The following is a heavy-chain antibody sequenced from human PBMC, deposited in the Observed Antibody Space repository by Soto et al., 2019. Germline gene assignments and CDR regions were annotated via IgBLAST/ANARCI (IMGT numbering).Heavy chain of an antibody. D-gene: IGHD3-10*01. Sequence: SETLSLTCTVSGGSISSYYWSWIRQPPGKGLEWIGYIYYSGSTNYNPSLKSRVTISVDTSKNQFSLKLSSVAAADTAVYYCARYGSGSSVWFDPWGQGTLVTVSS. CDR3: ARYGSGSSVWFDP. V-gene: IGHV4-59*01. J-gene: IGHJ5*02. CDR2: IYYSGST. CDR1: GGSISSYY.